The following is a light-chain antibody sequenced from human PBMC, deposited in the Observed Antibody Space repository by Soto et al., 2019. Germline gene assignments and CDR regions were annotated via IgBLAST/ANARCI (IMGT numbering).Light chain of an antibody. V-gene: IGLV2-18*02. CDR2: EVT. CDR3: RSFTTSDTGV. CDR1: GSDFGRYNR. Sequence: QSALTQPPSVSGSPGQSVTISCTGTGSDFGRYNRVSWYQHTPGTAPKLLLYEVTNRPSGVPGRFSGSSSGNTASLTISGLQAEDDADYYCRSFTTSDTGVLGGGTQLTVL. J-gene: IGLJ3*02.